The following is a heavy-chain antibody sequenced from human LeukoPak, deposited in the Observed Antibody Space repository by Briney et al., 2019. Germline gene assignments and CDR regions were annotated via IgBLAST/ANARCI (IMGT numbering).Heavy chain of an antibody. CDR1: DGSIKTNYW. D-gene: IGHD3-10*01. Sequence: SETLSLTCTVSDGSIKTNYWWTWVRQPPGKGLEWIGETWHSGSSTNYNPSLKSQVTISVDKSKNQFSLKLSFVTAADTAMYYCARSDYHNSGSHTVFDAFDIWGQGTRVTVSS. J-gene: IGHJ3*02. V-gene: IGHV4-4*02. CDR2: TWHSGSST. CDR3: ARSDYHNSGSHTVFDAFDI.